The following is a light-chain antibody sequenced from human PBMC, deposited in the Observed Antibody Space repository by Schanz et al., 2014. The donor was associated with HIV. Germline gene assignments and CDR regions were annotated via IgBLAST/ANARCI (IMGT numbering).Light chain of an antibody. V-gene: IGKV3-20*01. Sequence: EIVLTQSPGSLSLTPGGRATLSCRASQSVSSSYLAWYQQKPGQAPRLLIYGASSRATGIPDRFSGSGSGTDFTLTISRLEPEDSAVYYCQQYGSSYTFGQGTKLEIK. CDR2: GAS. CDR1: QSVSSSY. CDR3: QQYGSSYT. J-gene: IGKJ2*01.